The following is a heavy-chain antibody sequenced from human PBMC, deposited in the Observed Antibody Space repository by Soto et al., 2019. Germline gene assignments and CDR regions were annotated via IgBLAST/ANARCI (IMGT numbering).Heavy chain of an antibody. CDR3: VTSYGSGYRAFDF. J-gene: IGHJ4*02. CDR2: FNPILSMS. CDR1: GDTFNFYT. Sequence: QVQLVQSGSDVKKAGSSVKVSCKASGDTFNFYTINWVRQAPGLGLEWMGRFNPILSMSNYAQKFEGRVTITADKSTTTAYRELSRLRVEDTAMYYCVTSYGSGYRAFDFWGQGAMVTVSS. D-gene: IGHD3-10*01. V-gene: IGHV1-69*02.